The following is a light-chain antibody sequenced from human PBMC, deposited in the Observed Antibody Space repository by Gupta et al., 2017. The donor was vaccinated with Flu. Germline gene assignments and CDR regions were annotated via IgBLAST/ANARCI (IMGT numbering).Light chain of an antibody. V-gene: IGKV1-12*01. CDR1: QGISSW. CDR2: AAS. J-gene: IGKJ4*01. CDR3: QQRNSCPYT. Sequence: DIQMTQSPSSVSASVGDRATITWRASQGISSWLAWYQQKPGKAPKLLIYAASRWKSGVPSRFSGSGSGTDFTLTISSLQPEDFATYYCQQRNSCPYTFGRGTKLEIK.